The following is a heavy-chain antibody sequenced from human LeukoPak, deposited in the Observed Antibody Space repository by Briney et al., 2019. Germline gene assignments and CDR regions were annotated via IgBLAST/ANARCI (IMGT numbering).Heavy chain of an antibody. V-gene: IGHV3-30*19. CDR3: ARDRGPLLRYFDWDY. CDR2: ISYDGSNK. D-gene: IGHD3-9*01. J-gene: IGHJ4*02. CDR1: GFTFSSYG. Sequence: PGRSLRLSCAASGFTFSSYGMHWVRQAPGKGLEWVAVISYDGSNKYYADSVKGRFTISRDNSKNTLYLQMNSLRAEDTAVYYCARDRGPLLRYFDWDYWGQGTLVTVSS.